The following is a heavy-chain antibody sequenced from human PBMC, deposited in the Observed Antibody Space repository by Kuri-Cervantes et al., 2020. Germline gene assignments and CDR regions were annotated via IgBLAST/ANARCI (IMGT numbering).Heavy chain of an antibody. D-gene: IGHD4-17*01. V-gene: IGHV4-31*03. CDR3: SRETPPTTVTTYYYGMDV. CDR1: GGSISSGGYY. J-gene: IGHJ6*02. Sequence: SCTVSGGSISSGGYYWSWSRQHPGKGLEWIGYIYYSGRTYYNPSLKSRVTLSVDTYKNQFSLKLSPVTAADTAVYYCSRETPPTTVTTYYYGMDVWGQGTTVTVSS. CDR2: IYYSGRT.